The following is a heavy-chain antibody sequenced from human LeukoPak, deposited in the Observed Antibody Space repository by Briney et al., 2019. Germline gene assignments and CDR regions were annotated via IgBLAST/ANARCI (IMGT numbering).Heavy chain of an antibody. D-gene: IGHD4-17*01. CDR1: GFTFTSYS. Sequence: GGSLRLSCAASGFTFTSYSMNWVRQAPGKGLEWVSSITSGSSYIYYADSVKGRFTISRDNAKNSLYLQMTSLRVEDTAVYYCAKTYGHFDDWGQGTLVTVSS. J-gene: IGHJ4*02. CDR2: ITSGSSYI. V-gene: IGHV3-21*01. CDR3: AKTYGHFDD.